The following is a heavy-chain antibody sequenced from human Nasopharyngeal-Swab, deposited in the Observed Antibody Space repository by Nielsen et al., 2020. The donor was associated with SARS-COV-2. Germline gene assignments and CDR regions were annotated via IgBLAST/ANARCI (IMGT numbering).Heavy chain of an antibody. J-gene: IGHJ4*02. Sequence: WIRQPPGKGLEWIGYIYYNGSTNYNPSLKSRVTISVDTSKNQFSLKLSSVTAADTAVYYCARLRNYDSSGYSTYYFDYWGQGTLVTVSS. CDR3: ARLRNYDSSGYSTYYFDY. D-gene: IGHD3-22*01. CDR2: IYYNGST. V-gene: IGHV4-61*07.